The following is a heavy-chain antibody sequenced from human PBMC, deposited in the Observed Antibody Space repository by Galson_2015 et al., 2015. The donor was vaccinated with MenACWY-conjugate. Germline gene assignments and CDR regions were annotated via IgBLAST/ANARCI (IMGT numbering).Heavy chain of an antibody. D-gene: IGHD2-15*01. J-gene: IGHJ3*02. CDR2: IHYRGGT. V-gene: IGHV4-39*01. Sequence: LSLTCTVSGGSIRSNAFYCGWFRQPPGKGLEWIGNIHYRGGTYPNPSLKSRITTSVDTSTNQFSLNLASVTAADTAVYCCARRRPRDIGGGFDIWGQGTLVTVSS. CDR1: GGSIRSNAFY. CDR3: ARRRPRDIGGGFDI.